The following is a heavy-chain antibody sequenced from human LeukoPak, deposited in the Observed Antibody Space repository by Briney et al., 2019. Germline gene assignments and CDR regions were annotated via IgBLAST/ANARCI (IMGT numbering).Heavy chain of an antibody. J-gene: IGHJ6*04. CDR2: INHSGST. V-gene: IGHV4-34*01. Sequence: SETLSLTCAVYGGSFSGYYWSWIRQPPGKGLEWIGEINHSGSTNYNPSLKSRVTISVDTSKNQFSLKLSSVPAADTAVYYCARVSYYGSGSYYKSRMDVWGKGTTVTVSS. CDR3: ARVSYYGSGSYYKSRMDV. D-gene: IGHD3-10*01. CDR1: GGSFSGYY.